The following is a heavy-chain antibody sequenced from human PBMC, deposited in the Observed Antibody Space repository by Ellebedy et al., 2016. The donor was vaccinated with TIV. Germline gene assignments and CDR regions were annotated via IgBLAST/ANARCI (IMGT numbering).Heavy chain of an antibody. Sequence: PGGSLRLSCAASGFTFTSYAMGWVRQAPGKGLAWVSTVSGSGSNTYYADSVKGRFTISRDNSKNTLYLQMNSLRAADTAVYYCAKATSGSYYYFDYWGQGTLVTVSS. CDR2: VSGSGSNT. J-gene: IGHJ4*02. D-gene: IGHD1-26*01. V-gene: IGHV3-23*01. CDR3: AKATSGSYYYFDY. CDR1: GFTFTSYA.